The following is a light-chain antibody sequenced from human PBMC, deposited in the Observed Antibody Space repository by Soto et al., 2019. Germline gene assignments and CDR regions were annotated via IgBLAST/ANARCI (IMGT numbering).Light chain of an antibody. CDR2: EVT. Sequence: QSALTQPPSASGSPGQTVTISCTGTSSDVGGYDYVSWYQQHPGEAPKRIIYEVTKRPSGVPDRFSGSKSGNTASLTVSGLQAEDEADYHCASYAGGKNFYVFGTGTKVTVL. CDR3: ASYAGGKNFYV. J-gene: IGLJ1*01. V-gene: IGLV2-8*01. CDR1: SSDVGGYDY.